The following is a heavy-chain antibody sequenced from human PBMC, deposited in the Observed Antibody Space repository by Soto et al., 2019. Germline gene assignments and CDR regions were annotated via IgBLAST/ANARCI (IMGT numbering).Heavy chain of an antibody. CDR3: ARGYYGSGSPPSYY. V-gene: IGHV4-61*01. CDR1: GGSVSSGSYY. Sequence: SETLSLTCTVSGGSVSSGSYYWSWIRQPPGKGLEWIGYIYYSGSTNYNPSLKSRVTISVDTSKNQFSLKLSSVTAADTAVYYCARGYYGSGSPPSYYWGQGTLVTVS. J-gene: IGHJ4*02. CDR2: IYYSGST. D-gene: IGHD3-10*01.